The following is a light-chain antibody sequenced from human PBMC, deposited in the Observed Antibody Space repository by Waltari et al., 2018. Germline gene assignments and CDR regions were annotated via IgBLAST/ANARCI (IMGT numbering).Light chain of an antibody. Sequence: QSALTQPASVSGTPGQSITISRTGTTSDVGNYALVSWYQQHPGKAPKLLIWEVNKRPSGVSSRFSGSKSGNTASLTISGLQAEDEADYYCCSYAGRGTYVFGSGTKVTVL. CDR1: TSDVGNYAL. V-gene: IGLV2-23*02. J-gene: IGLJ1*01. CDR2: EVN. CDR3: CSYAGRGTYV.